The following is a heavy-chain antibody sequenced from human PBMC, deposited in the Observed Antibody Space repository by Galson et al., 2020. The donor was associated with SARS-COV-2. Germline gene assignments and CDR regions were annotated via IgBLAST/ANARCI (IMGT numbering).Heavy chain of an antibody. CDR1: GGSISSGDYY. V-gene: IGHV4-61*02. CDR3: AREGVRLSDSFDY. D-gene: IGHD3-22*01. CDR2: IYSSGST. J-gene: IGHJ4*02. Sequence: SETLSLTCAVSGGSISSGDYYWNWIRQPAGKGLEWVGRIYSSGSTNYNPSLKSRVTISLDTSNNQFSLKLSSVTAADTAVYYCAREGVRLSDSFDYWGQGTLVTVSP.